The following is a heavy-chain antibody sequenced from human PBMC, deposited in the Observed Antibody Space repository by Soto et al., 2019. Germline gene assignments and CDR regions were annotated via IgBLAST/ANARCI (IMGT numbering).Heavy chain of an antibody. CDR1: GFNLSHPW. D-gene: IGHD3-9*01. V-gene: IGHV3-15*01. Sequence: PGGSLRLSCAASGFNLSHPWMTWVRQAAGKGLQWVGRIKSKTDGGTADYAAPVKGRFTISRDDSKNTVYLQMNSLKTEDTAVYYCTTGRYYDILTGYHDVAYWGQGTLVTVSS. CDR2: IKSKTDGGTA. J-gene: IGHJ4*02. CDR3: TTGRYYDILTGYHDVAY.